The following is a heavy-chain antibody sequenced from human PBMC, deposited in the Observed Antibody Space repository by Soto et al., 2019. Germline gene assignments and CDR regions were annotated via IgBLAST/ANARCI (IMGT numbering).Heavy chain of an antibody. CDR3: ARSKLRVSYWFDP. D-gene: IGHD4-17*01. CDR2: INPNSGGT. V-gene: IGHV1-2*04. Sequence: GASVKVSCKASGYTFTGYYMHWVRQAPGQGLEWMGWINPNSGGTNYAQKFQGWVTMTRDTSISTAYMELSRLRSDDTAVYYCARSKLRVSYWFDPWGQGTLVTVSS. CDR1: GYTFTGYY. J-gene: IGHJ5*02.